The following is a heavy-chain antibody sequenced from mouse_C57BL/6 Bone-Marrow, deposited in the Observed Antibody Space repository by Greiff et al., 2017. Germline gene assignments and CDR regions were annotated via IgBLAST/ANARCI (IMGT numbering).Heavy chain of an antibody. D-gene: IGHD1-1*01. V-gene: IGHV1-50*01. J-gene: IGHJ1*03. CDR1: GYTFTSYW. CDR2: IDPSDSYT. CDR3: ARPFITTVVATPYWYFDV. Sequence: QVQLQQSGAELVKPGASVKLSCKASGYTFTSYWMQWVNQRPGQGLEWIGEIDPSDSYTNYNQKFKGKATLTVDTSSSTAYMQLSSLTSEDSAVYYCARPFITTVVATPYWYFDVWGTGTTVTVSS.